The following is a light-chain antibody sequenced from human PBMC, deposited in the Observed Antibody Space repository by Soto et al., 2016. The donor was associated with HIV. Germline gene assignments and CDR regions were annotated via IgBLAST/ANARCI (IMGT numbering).Light chain of an antibody. CDR2: DNN. J-gene: IGLJ2*01. CDR3: QVWDTNTDHVI. V-gene: IGLV3-21*03. Sequence: SYVLTQPPSLSVAPGRTARMTCGGNFIGTKSVHWYQQKPGQTPILVVYDNNDRPSGIPERFSGSNSGNTATLTISRVEAGDEADYYCQVWDTNTDHVIFGGGTKLTVL. CDR1: FIGTKS.